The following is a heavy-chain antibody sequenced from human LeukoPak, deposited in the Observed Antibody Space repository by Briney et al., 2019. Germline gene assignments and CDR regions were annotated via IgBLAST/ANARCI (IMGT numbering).Heavy chain of an antibody. D-gene: IGHD6-13*01. CDR1: GGSISSYH. CDR3: VRDSDGAAQFDP. Sequence: SETPSLTCTVSGGSISSYHWSWIRQPAGKGLEWIGHIFASGSTNYNPSLKSRVTISVDKSKNQFSLKLSSVTAADTAVYYCVRDSDGAAQFDPWGQGTLVTVSS. CDR2: IFASGST. J-gene: IGHJ5*02. V-gene: IGHV4-4*07.